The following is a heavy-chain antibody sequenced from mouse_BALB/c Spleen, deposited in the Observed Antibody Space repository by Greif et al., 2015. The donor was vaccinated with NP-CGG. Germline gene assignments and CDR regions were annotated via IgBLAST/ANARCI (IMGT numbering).Heavy chain of an antibody. Sequence: EVQRVESGPELVKPGASVKISCKASGYSFTGYFMNWVKQSHGKSLEWIGRINPYNGDTFYNQKFKGKATLTVDKSSSTAHMELLSLTSEDSAVYYCGSPYRYESLYAMDYWGQGTSVTVSS. D-gene: IGHD2-14*01. CDR2: INPYNGDT. J-gene: IGHJ4*01. CDR3: GSPYRYESLYAMDY. CDR1: GYSFTGYF. V-gene: IGHV1-37*01.